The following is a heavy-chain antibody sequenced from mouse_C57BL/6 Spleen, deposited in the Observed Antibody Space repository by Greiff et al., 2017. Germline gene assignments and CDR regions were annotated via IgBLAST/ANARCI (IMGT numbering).Heavy chain of an antibody. Sequence: EVNVVESGGGLVKPGGSLKLSCAASGFTFSDYGMHWVRQAPEKGLEWVAYISSGSSTIYYADTVKGRFTISRDNAKNTLFLQMTSLRSEDTAMYYCAKGGYYGRAMDYWGQGTSVTVSS. J-gene: IGHJ4*01. V-gene: IGHV5-17*01. D-gene: IGHD2-3*01. CDR2: ISSGSSTI. CDR3: AKGGYYGRAMDY. CDR1: GFTFSDYG.